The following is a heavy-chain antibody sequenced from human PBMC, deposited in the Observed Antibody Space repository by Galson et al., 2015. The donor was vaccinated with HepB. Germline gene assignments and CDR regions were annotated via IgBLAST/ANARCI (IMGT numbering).Heavy chain of an antibody. CDR2: INAANGDI. CDR1: GCIFKTFA. CDR3: ARELARRGYSSGWSYFDY. V-gene: IGHV1-3*01. D-gene: IGHD6-19*01. Sequence: SVKVSCKASGCIFKTFAIHWVRQAPGQRLEWMGWINAANGDIKYSQNFQDRVTITRHTSASTAYMELSSLRSEDTAVYYCARELARRGYSSGWSYFDYWGQGTLVTVSS. J-gene: IGHJ4*02.